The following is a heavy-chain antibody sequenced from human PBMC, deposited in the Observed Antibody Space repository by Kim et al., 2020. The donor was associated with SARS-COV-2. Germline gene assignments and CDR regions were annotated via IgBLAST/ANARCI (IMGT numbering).Heavy chain of an antibody. J-gene: IGHJ5*02. CDR2: FDPEDGET. CDR1: GYTLTELS. D-gene: IGHD3-10*01. CDR3: ATGGLWFREFNWFDP. Sequence: ASVKVSCKVSGYTLTELSMHWVRQAPGKGLEWMGGFDPEDGETIYAQKFQGRVTMTEDTSTDTAYMELSSLRSEDTAVYYCATGGLWFREFNWFDPWGQGTLVTVSS. V-gene: IGHV1-24*01.